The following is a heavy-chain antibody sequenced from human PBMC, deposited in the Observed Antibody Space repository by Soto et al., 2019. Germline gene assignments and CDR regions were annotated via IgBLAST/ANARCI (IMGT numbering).Heavy chain of an antibody. D-gene: IGHD6-19*01. V-gene: IGHV2-70*01. CDR3: ARISEGYSSGPDY. CDR2: IDWDDDK. J-gene: IGHJ4*02. Sequence: LIDWDDDKYYSTSLKTRLTISKDTSKNQVVLTMTNTDPVDTATYYCARISEGYSSGPDYWGQGSLVTVSS.